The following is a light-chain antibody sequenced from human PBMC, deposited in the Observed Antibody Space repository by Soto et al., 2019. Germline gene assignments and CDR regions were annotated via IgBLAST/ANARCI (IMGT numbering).Light chain of an antibody. J-gene: IGKJ1*01. CDR2: DTS. CDR3: QQRSDWPPP. Sequence: EIVLTQSPATLSLSPGERATLSCRASQTVGSYLAWFRQTPGQTPRLLIYDTSIRATGVPARFSGSGSGTDFTLTISSLEAEDFAIYYCQQRSDWPPPFGQGTKVDIK. V-gene: IGKV3-11*01. CDR1: QTVGSY.